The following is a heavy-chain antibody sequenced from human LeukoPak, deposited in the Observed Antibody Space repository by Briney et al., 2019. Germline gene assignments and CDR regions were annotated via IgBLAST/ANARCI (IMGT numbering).Heavy chain of an antibody. CDR3: AREGEWELRYFDY. D-gene: IGHD1-26*01. CDR1: GFTFSSYS. V-gene: IGHV3-21*01. CDR2: ISSSSSYI. Sequence: PGGSLRLSCAASGFTFSSYSMNWVRQAPGKGLEWVSSISSSSSYIYYADSVKGRFTISRDNAKNSLYLQMNSLRAEDTAVYNCAREGEWELRYFDYWGQGTLVTVSS. J-gene: IGHJ4*02.